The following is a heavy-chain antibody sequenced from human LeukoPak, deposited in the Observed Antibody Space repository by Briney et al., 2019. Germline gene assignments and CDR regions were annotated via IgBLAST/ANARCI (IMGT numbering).Heavy chain of an antibody. CDR2: ISDVGSHK. CDR3: ARVSVRFLEYSYFNY. J-gene: IGHJ4*02. V-gene: IGHV3-30-3*01. D-gene: IGHD3-3*01. CDR1: EFTFSNYA. Sequence: GGSLRLSCTASEFTFSNYAMHWVRQAPGKGLEWVAVISDVGSHKEYADSVKGRFTISRDNSKNKLYLQMNSLRAEDTAVYYCARVSVRFLEYSYFNYWGQGTLVAVSS.